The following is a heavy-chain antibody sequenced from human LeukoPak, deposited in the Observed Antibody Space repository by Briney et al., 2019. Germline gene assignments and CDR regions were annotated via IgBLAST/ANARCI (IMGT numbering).Heavy chain of an antibody. J-gene: IGHJ4*02. CDR1: GGSISSYY. D-gene: IGHD6-19*01. Sequence: NPSETLSLTCTVSGGSISSYYWSWIRQPPGKGLEYIGYIYYSGRTYYNPSLKSRVTISVDTSKNQFSLKLSSVTAADTAVYYCARGGAVARGQRFDYWGQGTLVTVSS. V-gene: IGHV4-59*01. CDR2: IYYSGRT. CDR3: ARGGAVARGQRFDY.